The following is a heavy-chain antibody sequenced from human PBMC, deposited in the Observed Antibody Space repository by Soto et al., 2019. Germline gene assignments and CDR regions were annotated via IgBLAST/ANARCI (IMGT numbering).Heavy chain of an antibody. Sequence: SETLSLTCTVSGGSISSSSYYWGWIRQPPGKGLEWIGSIYYSGSTYYNPSLKSRVTISVDTSKNQFSLKLSSVTAADTAVYYCARLTPHDGSGSYYAGGPYYFDYWGQGTLVTVSS. V-gene: IGHV4-39*01. D-gene: IGHD3-10*01. J-gene: IGHJ4*02. CDR3: ARLTPHDGSGSYYAGGPYYFDY. CDR1: GGSISSSSYY. CDR2: IYYSGST.